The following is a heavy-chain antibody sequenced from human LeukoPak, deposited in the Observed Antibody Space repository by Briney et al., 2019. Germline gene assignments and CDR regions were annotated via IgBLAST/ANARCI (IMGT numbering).Heavy chain of an antibody. CDR1: GYTFTSYY. CDR3: ASTGSGNTKLFDY. Sequence: ASVKVSCKASGYTFTSYYMHWVRQAPGQGLEWMGIINPSGGSTSYAQKFQGRVTMTRDTSTSTVNMELSSLRSEDTAVYYCASTGSGNTKLFDYWGQGTLVTVSS. CDR2: INPSGGST. V-gene: IGHV1-46*01. D-gene: IGHD3-10*01. J-gene: IGHJ4*02.